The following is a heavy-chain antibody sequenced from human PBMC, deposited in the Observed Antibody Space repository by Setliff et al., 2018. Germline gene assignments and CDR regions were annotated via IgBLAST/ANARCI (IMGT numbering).Heavy chain of an antibody. CDR1: GCTFTNYA. V-gene: IGHV7-4-1*02. Sequence: ASVKVSCKASGCTFTNYAMTWMRQAPGQGLEYMGWTNTNTGNPIYAQGFTGRFVFSLDTPVSTAYLQISSLKSEDSAVYYCARGSRFGTIVYRGDYYMDVWGKGTTVTVSS. J-gene: IGHJ6*03. D-gene: IGHD3-10*01. CDR3: ARGSRFGTIVYRGDYYMDV. CDR2: TNTNTGNP.